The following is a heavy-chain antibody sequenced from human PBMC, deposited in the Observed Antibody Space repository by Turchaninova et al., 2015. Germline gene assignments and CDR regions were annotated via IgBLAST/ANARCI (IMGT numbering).Heavy chain of an antibody. CDR3: AREHTVTWADTPFYDY. CDR2: VLHSGTT. Sequence: QLRLQESGPRLVKPSETLSLTCPVSGCSNSSRSYFWGLIRQSPGKGLEWIGTVLHSGTTYYNPSLQSRVTISIDTSENQFSLRLTSVTAADTAVYYCAREHTVTWADTPFYDYWGQGALVTVSS. V-gene: IGHV4-39*07. J-gene: IGHJ4*02. D-gene: IGHD2-15*01. CDR1: GCSNSSRSYF.